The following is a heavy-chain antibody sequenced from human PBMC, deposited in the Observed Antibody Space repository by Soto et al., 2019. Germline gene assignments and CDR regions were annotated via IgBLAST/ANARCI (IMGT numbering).Heavy chain of an antibody. CDR3: ARDQGVVIIKDH. V-gene: IGHV3-33*08. J-gene: IGHJ4*02. Sequence: GALRLSRAASGFTFRNHAMHWVRQAPGKGLEWVGLIWYDGTSKYYADSVKGRFTISRDNSKNTLYLEMNSLRVEDTAIYYCARDQGVVIIKDHWGQGTLVTVSS. CDR2: IWYDGTSK. CDR1: GFTFRNHA. D-gene: IGHD2-8*01.